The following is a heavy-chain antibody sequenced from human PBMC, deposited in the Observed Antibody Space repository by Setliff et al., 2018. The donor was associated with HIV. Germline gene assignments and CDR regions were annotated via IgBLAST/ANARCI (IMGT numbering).Heavy chain of an antibody. CDR1: GFTFSSYS. CDR2: ISSSGTYI. D-gene: IGHD6-19*01. V-gene: IGHV3-21*01. Sequence: GGSLRLSCAASGFTFSSYSINWVRQAPGKGLEWVSSISSSGTYIYYADSMKGRFTISRDKAGNSLYLQMNNVRAEDTAVYYCTRMIPPRSNRFSSGWFDYWGQGTVVTVSS. J-gene: IGHJ4*02. CDR3: TRMIPPRSNRFSSGWFDY.